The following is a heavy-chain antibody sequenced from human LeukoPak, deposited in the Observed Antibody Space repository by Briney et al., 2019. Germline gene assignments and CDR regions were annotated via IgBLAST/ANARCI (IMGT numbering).Heavy chain of an antibody. V-gene: IGHV3-73*01. J-gene: IGHJ4*02. D-gene: IGHD6-13*01. CDR1: GFTFSGSG. CDR2: MRNKPNKYAT. Sequence: GGSLKLSCAASGFTFSGSGFHWVRQASGKGLEWVGHMRNKPNKYATAYTASVRGRFTISRDDSKNTAYLQMNSLQTEDTAVYYCATGIAAPGIDYWGQGTLVTVSS. CDR3: ATGIAAPGIDY.